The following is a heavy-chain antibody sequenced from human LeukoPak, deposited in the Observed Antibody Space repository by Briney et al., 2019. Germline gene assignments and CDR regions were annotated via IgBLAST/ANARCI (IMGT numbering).Heavy chain of an antibody. Sequence: EINHSGSTNYTPSLKSRVTISVDTSKNQFSLKLSSVTAADTAVYYCARRRGSGWYGNAFDIWGQGTMVTVSS. J-gene: IGHJ3*02. D-gene: IGHD6-19*01. CDR3: ARRRGSGWYGNAFDI. V-gene: IGHV4-34*01. CDR2: INHSGST.